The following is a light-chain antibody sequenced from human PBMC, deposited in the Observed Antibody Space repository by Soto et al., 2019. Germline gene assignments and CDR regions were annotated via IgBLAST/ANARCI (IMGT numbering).Light chain of an antibody. J-gene: IGKJ2*01. CDR2: LGS. Sequence: DIVMTQSPLSLPVTPGEPASFSCRSSQSLLHSNAYNYLDWYLQKPGQSPQLLIYLGSNRASGVPDMFSCSGSGTDFTLKISRVEAEDVGVYYCMQALQTPYTFGQGTKLEIK. CDR1: QSLLHSNAYNY. CDR3: MQALQTPYT. V-gene: IGKV2-28*01.